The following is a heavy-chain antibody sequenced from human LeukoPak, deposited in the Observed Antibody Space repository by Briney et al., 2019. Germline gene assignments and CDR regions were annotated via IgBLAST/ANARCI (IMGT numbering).Heavy chain of an antibody. D-gene: IGHD4-17*01. CDR3: ASLDYGDSKLDY. CDR1: GYIFTNYR. CDR2: ISAYNGNT. J-gene: IGHJ4*02. V-gene: IGHV1-18*01. Sequence: ASVKVSCKASGYIFTNYRITWVRQAPGQGLEWMGWISAYNGNTNYAQKLQGRVTMTTDTSTSTAYMELRSLRSDDTAVYYCASLDYGDSKLDYWGQGTLVTVSS.